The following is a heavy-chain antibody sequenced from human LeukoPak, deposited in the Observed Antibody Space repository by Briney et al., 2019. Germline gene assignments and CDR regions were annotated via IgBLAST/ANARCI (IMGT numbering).Heavy chain of an antibody. J-gene: IGHJ4*02. Sequence: ASVTVSCKASVYTFTSYYMHWVRQAPGQALEWMGIINPSGGSTSYAQKFQGRVTMTRDTSTSTVYMELSSLRSEDTAVYYCARANYYDSSGYSLYYFDYWGQGTLVTVSS. CDR1: VYTFTSYY. CDR2: INPSGGST. CDR3: ARANYYDSSGYSLYYFDY. D-gene: IGHD3-22*01. V-gene: IGHV1-46*01.